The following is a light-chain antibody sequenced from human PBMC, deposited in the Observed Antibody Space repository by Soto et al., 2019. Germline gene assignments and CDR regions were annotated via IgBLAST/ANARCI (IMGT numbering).Light chain of an antibody. J-gene: IGLJ1*01. CDR3: SSFTSAYTFV. CDR1: SSDVGAYDH. Sequence: QSALTQPASVSGSPGQSITISCSGTSSDVGAYDHVSWYQQYPGKAPKFIIFEISNRPSGISSRFSGSRSGNTASLTISRLQAEDEAYYYCSSFTSAYTFVFGTGTKVTVL. CDR2: EIS. V-gene: IGLV2-14*01.